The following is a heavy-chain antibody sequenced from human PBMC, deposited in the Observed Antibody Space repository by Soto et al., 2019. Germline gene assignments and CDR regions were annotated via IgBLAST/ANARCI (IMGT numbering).Heavy chain of an antibody. CDR2: IKQDGSEK. Sequence: GGXLRLSCAASGFTFSSYWMSWVRQAPGKGLEWVANIKQDGSEKYYVDSVKGRFTISRDNAKNSMYITMNSLRAEDTAVYCCARDVYEHLSTVTHYYSHYYMEVWGKGTTVTVSS. CDR1: GFTFSSYW. J-gene: IGHJ6*03. V-gene: IGHV3-7*01. CDR3: ARDVYEHLSTVTHYYSHYYMEV. D-gene: IGHD4-17*01.